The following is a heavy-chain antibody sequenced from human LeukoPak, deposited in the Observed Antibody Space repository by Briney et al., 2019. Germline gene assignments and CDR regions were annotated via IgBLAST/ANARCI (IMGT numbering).Heavy chain of an antibody. V-gene: IGHV4-59*01. CDR1: GVSITNYY. Sequence: SETLSLTCTVSGVSITNYYWSWIRQPPGKGLEWIGYIYYTGSTNYNLSLKSRVTISVDTSKNQFSLKLRSVTAADTAVYFCAGGGDSGGYYYPMFDYWGQGTLVTVSS. CDR3: AGGGDSGGYYYPMFDY. CDR2: IYYTGST. D-gene: IGHD3-22*01. J-gene: IGHJ4*02.